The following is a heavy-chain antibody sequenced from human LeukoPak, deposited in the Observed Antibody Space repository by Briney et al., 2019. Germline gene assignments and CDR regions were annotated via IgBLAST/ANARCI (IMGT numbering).Heavy chain of an antibody. CDR1: GFTFSSYW. CDR3: ASLAVAGIDYFDY. Sequence: GGSLRLSCAASGFTFSSYWMSWVRQAPGKGLEWVANIKQDGSEKYYVDSVKGRFTISRDNAKNSLYLQMNSLRAEDTAVYYCASLAVAGIDYFDYWGQGTLVTVSS. J-gene: IGHJ4*02. V-gene: IGHV3-7*01. CDR2: IKQDGSEK. D-gene: IGHD6-19*01.